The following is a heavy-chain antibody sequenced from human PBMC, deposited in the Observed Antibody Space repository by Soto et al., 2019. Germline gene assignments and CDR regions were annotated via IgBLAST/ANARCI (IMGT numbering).Heavy chain of an antibody. CDR1: GGSFSGYY. CDR3: ARRLNYSDSSGYYSS. D-gene: IGHD3-22*01. V-gene: IGHV4-34*01. J-gene: IGHJ5*02. Sequence: PSETLSLTCAVYGGSFSGYYWSWIRQPPGKGLEWIGEINHSGSTNYNPSLKSRVTISVDTSKNQFSLKLSSVTAADTAVYYCARRLNYSDSSGYYSSWGQGTLVTVSS. CDR2: INHSGST.